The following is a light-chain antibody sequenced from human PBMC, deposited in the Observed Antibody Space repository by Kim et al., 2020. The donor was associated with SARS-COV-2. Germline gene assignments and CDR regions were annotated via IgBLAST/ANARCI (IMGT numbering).Light chain of an antibody. Sequence: DIQMTQSPSSLSASVGDRVTITCRASQSISSYLNWYQQKPGKAPKLLIYAASNLQSGVPSRFSASGSGTDFTLTISSLQPEDFATYYCQQSYSTPLTFGGGTKLEIK. V-gene: IGKV1-39*01. J-gene: IGKJ4*01. CDR3: QQSYSTPLT. CDR1: QSISSY. CDR2: AAS.